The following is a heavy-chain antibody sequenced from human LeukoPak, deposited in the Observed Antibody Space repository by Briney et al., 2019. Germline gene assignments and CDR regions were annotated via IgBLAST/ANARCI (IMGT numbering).Heavy chain of an antibody. CDR3: AREVIRTYSYGYAPDYHYGMDV. Sequence: PGGSLRLSCAASGFSVSPNYMIWVRPAPGKGLEWVSTIYSGGTTYYADSVKGRFTISRDSSKNTLFLQMNSLRAEDTAVYYCAREVIRTYSYGYAPDYHYGMDVWGQGTTVTVSS. CDR1: GFSVSPNY. D-gene: IGHD5-18*01. J-gene: IGHJ6*02. V-gene: IGHV3-53*01. CDR2: IYSGGTT.